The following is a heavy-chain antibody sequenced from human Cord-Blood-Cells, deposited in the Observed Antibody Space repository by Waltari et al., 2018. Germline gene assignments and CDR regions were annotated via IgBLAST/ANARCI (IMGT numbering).Heavy chain of an antibody. V-gene: IGHV4-38-2*02. CDR2: IYHSGST. J-gene: IGHJ4*02. Sequence: QVQLQESGPGLVKPSVTLSRTCTVSGYSISSGYYWGWIRQPPGKGLEWIGSIYHSGSTYYNPSLKSRVTISVDTSKNQFSLKLSSVTAADTAVYYCASGSMVRGVIIDYWGQGTLVTVSS. CDR3: ASGSMVRGVIIDY. CDR1: GYSISSGYY. D-gene: IGHD3-10*01.